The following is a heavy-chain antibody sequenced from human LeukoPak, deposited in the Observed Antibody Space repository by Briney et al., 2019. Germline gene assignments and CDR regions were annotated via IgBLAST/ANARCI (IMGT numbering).Heavy chain of an antibody. CDR1: GFSVNTNY. V-gene: IGHV3-66*01. CDR3: ARGKTSDDIVEDAFDI. J-gene: IGHJ3*02. CDR2: LYSGGGA. Sequence: GGSLRLSCAASGFSVNTNYMTWVRQAPGKGLEWVSVLYSGGGAYYADSVKDRFSISRDYSQNTLLLQMNSLRAEDTALYYCARGKTSDDIVEDAFDIWGQGTMVAVSS. D-gene: IGHD2-15*01.